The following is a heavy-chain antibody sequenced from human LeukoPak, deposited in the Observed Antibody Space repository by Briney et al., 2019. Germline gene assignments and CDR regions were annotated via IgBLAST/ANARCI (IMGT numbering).Heavy chain of an antibody. V-gene: IGHV3-73*01. CDR1: GFTFSGSA. D-gene: IGHD1-1*01. J-gene: IGHJ4*02. CDR3: TTSSNWNGLFDY. CDR2: IRSKANSYAT. Sequence: GGSLRLSCAASGFTFSGSAMHWVRQASGKGLEWVGRIRSKANSYATAYAASVKGRFTISRDDSKNTAYLQMNSLKTEDTAVYYCTTSSNWNGLFDYWGQGTLVTVSS.